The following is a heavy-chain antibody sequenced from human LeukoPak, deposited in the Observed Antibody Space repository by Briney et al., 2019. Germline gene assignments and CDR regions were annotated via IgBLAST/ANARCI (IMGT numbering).Heavy chain of an antibody. V-gene: IGHV4-34*01. D-gene: IGHD5-18*01. CDR1: RGSFGGYY. J-gene: IGHJ6*03. CDR2: INHSGST. CDR3: ARSARYGNGYYYYYYYMDV. Sequence: SETLSLTCAVYRGSFGGYYWSWIRQPPGKGLEWIGEINHSGSTNYNPSLKSRVTISVDTSKNQFSLKLSSVTAEDTAVYYCARSARYGNGYYYYYYYMDVWGKGTTVTVSS.